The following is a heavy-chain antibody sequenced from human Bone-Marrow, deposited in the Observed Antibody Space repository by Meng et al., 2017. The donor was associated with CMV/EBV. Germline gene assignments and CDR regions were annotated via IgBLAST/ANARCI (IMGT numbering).Heavy chain of an antibody. D-gene: IGHD2-15*01. Sequence: SETLSLTCTVSGGSISSSSYYWGWIRQPPGKGLEWIGCIYYSGSTYYNPSLKSRVTISVDTSKNQFSLKLSSVTAADTAVYYCARRRAATHYFDYWGQGTLVTVSS. CDR3: ARRRAATHYFDY. J-gene: IGHJ4*02. V-gene: IGHV4-39*01. CDR1: GGSISSSSYY. CDR2: IYYSGST.